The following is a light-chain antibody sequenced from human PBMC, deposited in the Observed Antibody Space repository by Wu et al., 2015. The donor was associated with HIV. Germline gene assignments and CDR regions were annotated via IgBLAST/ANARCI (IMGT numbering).Light chain of an antibody. J-gene: IGKJ4*01. V-gene: IGKV3-11*01. CDR1: QSVFSN. CDR2: GAS. Sequence: EIVLTQSPATLSLSPGKGATLSCRTSQSVFSNEIAWYQQKRGQSPRLLIYGASNRAAGLPARFSGSGSGTDFTLTISSLEPEDVAVYYCRQHSSWPPLTFGGGTRVEI. CDR3: RQHSSWPPLT.